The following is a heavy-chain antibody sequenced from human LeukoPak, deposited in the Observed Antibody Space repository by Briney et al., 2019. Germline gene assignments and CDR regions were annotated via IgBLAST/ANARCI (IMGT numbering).Heavy chain of an antibody. D-gene: IGHD3-10*01. Sequence: VSVKVSCKASGYTFTSYGISWVRQAPGQGLEWMGWISAYNGNTNYAQKLQGRVTMTTDTSTSTAYMEPRSLRSDDTAVYYCARHYYYGSGSYYNLWYYYYGMDVWGQGTTVTVSS. J-gene: IGHJ6*02. CDR3: ARHYYYGSGSYYNLWYYYYGMDV. CDR1: GYTFTSYG. CDR2: ISAYNGNT. V-gene: IGHV1-18*01.